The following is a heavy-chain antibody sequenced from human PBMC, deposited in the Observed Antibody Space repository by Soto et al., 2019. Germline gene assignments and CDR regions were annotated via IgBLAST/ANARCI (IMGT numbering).Heavy chain of an antibody. J-gene: IGHJ6*02. CDR2: IIPIFGTA. V-gene: IGHV1-69*13. CDR3: ARDNNFWSGYHYYGMDV. D-gene: IGHD3-3*01. CDR1: GGTFSSYA. Sequence: SVKVSCKASGGTFSSYAISWVRQAPGQGLEWMGGIIPIFGTANYAQKFQGRVTITADESTSTAYMELSSLRSEDTAVYFCARDNNFWSGYHYYGMDVWGQGTTVTVSS.